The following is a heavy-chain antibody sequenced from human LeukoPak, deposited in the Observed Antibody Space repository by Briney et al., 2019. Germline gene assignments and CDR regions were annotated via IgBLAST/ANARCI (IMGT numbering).Heavy chain of an antibody. Sequence: GGSLRLSCAASGFXFSSYWIIWVRQAPGKGLEWVANIKKDGSQKYYVDSVKGRFTISRDNAKNSLYLQMNSLRAEDTAVYYCASGSGWIFDHWGQGTLVTVSS. D-gene: IGHD6-19*01. V-gene: IGHV3-7*02. CDR3: ASGSGWIFDH. CDR1: GFXFSSYW. J-gene: IGHJ4*02. CDR2: IKKDGSQK.